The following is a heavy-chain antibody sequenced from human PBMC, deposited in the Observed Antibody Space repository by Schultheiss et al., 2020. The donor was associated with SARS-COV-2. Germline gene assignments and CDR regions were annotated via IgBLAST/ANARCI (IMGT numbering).Heavy chain of an antibody. Sequence: SETLSLTCTVSGGSISSYYWSWIRQPPGKGLEWIGYIYYSGSTNYNPSLKSRVTISVDTSKNQFSLKLSSVTAADTAVYYCARDRIVVVPAALRPRFYYYGMDVWGQGTTVTVSS. CDR2: IYYSGST. J-gene: IGHJ6*02. V-gene: IGHV4-59*01. D-gene: IGHD2-2*01. CDR1: GGSISSYY. CDR3: ARDRIVVVPAALRPRFYYYGMDV.